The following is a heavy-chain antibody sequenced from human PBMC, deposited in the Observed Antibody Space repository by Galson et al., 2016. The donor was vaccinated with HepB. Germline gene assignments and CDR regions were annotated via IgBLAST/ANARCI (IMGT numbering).Heavy chain of an antibody. CDR1: GFTFSNYA. V-gene: IGHV3-23*01. Sequence: SLRLSCAASGFTFSNYAMSWVRQAPGKGPEWVSAISGVSDRTYYAGSMKDRFIISRDDSRNMLFLQLNSLRAEDTAIYYCAKESPYSNVRHYYLENWGLGTLVIVSS. CDR2: ISGVSDRT. CDR3: AKESPYSNVRHYYLEN. D-gene: IGHD4-11*01. J-gene: IGHJ4*01.